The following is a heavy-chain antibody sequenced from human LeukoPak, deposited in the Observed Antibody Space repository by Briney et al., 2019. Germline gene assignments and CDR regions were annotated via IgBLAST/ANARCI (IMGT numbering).Heavy chain of an antibody. J-gene: IGHJ4*02. V-gene: IGHV1-2*02. CDR1: GYTFTVYY. CDR2: INPNSGGT. CDR3: AREGAGDGYNFGFDY. D-gene: IGHD5-24*01. Sequence: ASVTVSCKASGYTFTVYYMHCVRQAPGQGLEWMGWINPNSGGTNYAQKFQGRVTMTRDTSISTAFMELSRLRSDDTAVYYCAREGAGDGYNFGFDYWGQGTLVTVSS.